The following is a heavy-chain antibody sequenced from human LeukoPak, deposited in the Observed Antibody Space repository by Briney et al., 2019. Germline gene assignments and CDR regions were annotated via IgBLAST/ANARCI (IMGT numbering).Heavy chain of an antibody. J-gene: IGHJ4*02. D-gene: IGHD3-22*01. Sequence: SETLSLTCTVSGGSISSYYWSWIRQPPRKGLEWIGYIYYSGSTNYNPSLKSRVTISVDTSKNQFSLKLSSVTAADTAVYYCASSGLGITPFDYWGQGTLVTVSS. CDR3: ASSGLGITPFDY. V-gene: IGHV4-59*01. CDR2: IYYSGST. CDR1: GGSISSYY.